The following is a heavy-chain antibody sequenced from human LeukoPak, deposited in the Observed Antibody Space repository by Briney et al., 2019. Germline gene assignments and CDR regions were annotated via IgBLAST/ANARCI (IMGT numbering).Heavy chain of an antibody. V-gene: IGHV3-23*01. CDR2: ISGSGGNT. CDR3: AKGGNTMVRGLITY. D-gene: IGHD3-10*01. CDR1: GYTFNNYA. Sequence: GGSLRLSCAGSGYTFNNYAMNWVRQAPGKGLEWVSAISGSGGNTYYADSVKGRFTISRDNSKNTLYLQINSLRAEDTAVYYCAKGGNTMVRGLITYWGQGTLVTVSS. J-gene: IGHJ4*02.